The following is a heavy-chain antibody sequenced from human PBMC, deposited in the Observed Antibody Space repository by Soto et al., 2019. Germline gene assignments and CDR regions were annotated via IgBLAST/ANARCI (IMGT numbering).Heavy chain of an antibody. J-gene: IGHJ3*02. Sequence: QVQLVQSGAEVKKPGASVKVSCKASGYTFTSNYMHWVRQAPGQGLEWMGIISPSGGSTSYAQKFQGRVTMTRDTSTSTVYLELSSLRSEDTAVYYCARASQPERRNDAFDIWGQGTMVTVSS. CDR3: ARASQPERRNDAFDI. CDR2: ISPSGGST. V-gene: IGHV1-46*03. CDR1: GYTFTSNY. D-gene: IGHD1-1*01.